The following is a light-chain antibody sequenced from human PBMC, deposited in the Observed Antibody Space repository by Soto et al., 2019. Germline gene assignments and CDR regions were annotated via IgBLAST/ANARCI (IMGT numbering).Light chain of an antibody. Sequence: QSVLTQPASVSGAPGQSITISCTGTSSDVGSDNLVSWYQQHPGTAPKLMIYEGSKRPSGVSNRFSGSKSGNTASLPISGLQAEDEADYYGCSYAGRRVFGGGTKLTVL. CDR1: SSDVGSDNL. CDR3: CSYAGRRV. J-gene: IGLJ3*02. V-gene: IGLV2-23*01. CDR2: EGS.